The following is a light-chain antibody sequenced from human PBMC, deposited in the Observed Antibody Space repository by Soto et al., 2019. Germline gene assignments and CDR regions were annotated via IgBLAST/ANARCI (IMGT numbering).Light chain of an antibody. CDR1: SANIGAAYN. Sequence: QSVLPQPPSVSGAPGQRVTISCTGSSANIGAAYNVDWYQQLPGTAPKLHSYGNSNRPSGVPARFSGSKSGTSASLAIAGLQAEDEGDYYCQSYDSSLSGYVFGTGTKVTV. CDR3: QSYDSSLSGYV. V-gene: IGLV1-40*01. J-gene: IGLJ1*01. CDR2: GNS.